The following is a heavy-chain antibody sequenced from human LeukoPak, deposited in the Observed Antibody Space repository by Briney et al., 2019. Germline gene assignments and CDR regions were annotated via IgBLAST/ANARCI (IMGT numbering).Heavy chain of an antibody. CDR2: IYYSGST. CDR3: ARSPQGTATTANWLDP. D-gene: IGHD4-17*01. Sequence: SETLSLTCTVSGGSISRSSYKWAWIRQPPGKGLEWIGSIYYSGSTYYNPSLKSRVTISVDTPKNQFSLNLISVTAADTAVYYCARSPQGTATTANWLDPWGQGTLVTVSS. V-gene: IGHV4-39*07. J-gene: IGHJ5*02. CDR1: GGSISRSSYK.